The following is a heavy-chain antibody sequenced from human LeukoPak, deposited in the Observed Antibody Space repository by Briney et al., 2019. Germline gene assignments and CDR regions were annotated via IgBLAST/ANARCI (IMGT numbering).Heavy chain of an antibody. CDR3: ARDREYSSSGLVWFDP. CDR1: GGSISSYS. Sequence: SETLSLTCSVSGGSISSYSWNWIRQPAGKGLEWIGRFYTSGTTNYNPSLKSRVTMSIDTSKNQVSLKLTSVTAADTAVYYCARDREYSSSGLVWFDPWGHGILVTVSS. D-gene: IGHD6-6*01. CDR2: FYTSGTT. V-gene: IGHV4-4*07. J-gene: IGHJ5*02.